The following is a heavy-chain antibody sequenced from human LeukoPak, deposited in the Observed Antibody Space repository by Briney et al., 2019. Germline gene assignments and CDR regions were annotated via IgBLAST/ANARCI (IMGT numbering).Heavy chain of an antibody. J-gene: IGHJ4*02. Sequence: MTSETLSLTCTVSGGSISSYYWSWIRQPPGKGLEWTAYMYYSGTTNYNPSLKSRVTISVDTSNNQFSLRLRSVTAADTAVYYCARARVGHAYSYDYWGQGTLVTVSS. CDR3: ARARVGHAYSYDY. D-gene: IGHD5-18*01. CDR2: MYYSGTT. CDR1: GGSISSYY. V-gene: IGHV4-59*01.